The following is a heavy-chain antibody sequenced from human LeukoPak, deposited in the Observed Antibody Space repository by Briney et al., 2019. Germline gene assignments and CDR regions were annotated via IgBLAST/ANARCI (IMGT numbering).Heavy chain of an antibody. CDR1: GGSFSGYY. V-gene: IGHV3-23*01. J-gene: IGHJ6*02. D-gene: IGHD2-2*01. CDR2: ISGSGGST. CDR3: AKGEYCSSTSCYYGMDV. Sequence: PSETLSLTCAVYGGSFSGYYWSWVRQAPGKGLEWVSAISGSGGSTYYADSVKGRFTISRDNSKNTLYLQMNSLRAEDTAVYYCAKGEYCSSTSCYYGMDVWGQGTTVTVSS.